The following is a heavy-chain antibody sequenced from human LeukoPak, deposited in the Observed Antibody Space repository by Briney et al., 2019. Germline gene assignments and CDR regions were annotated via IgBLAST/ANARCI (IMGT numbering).Heavy chain of an antibody. CDR2: IYYSGST. V-gene: IGHV4-39*01. Sequence: SETLSLTCTVSGGSIRSRTYYWGWIRQPPGKGLEWIGTIYYSGSTYYNPSLKSRVTISVDTSKDQFSLKVNSVTAADTAVYYCARTPQVGSSLGWGQGTLVTVSS. J-gene: IGHJ4*02. CDR1: GGSIRSRTYY. CDR3: ARTPQVGSSLG. D-gene: IGHD1-26*01.